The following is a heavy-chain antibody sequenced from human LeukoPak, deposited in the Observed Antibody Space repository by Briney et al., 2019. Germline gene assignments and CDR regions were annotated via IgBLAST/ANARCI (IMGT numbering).Heavy chain of an antibody. CDR1: GGSISSSNW. D-gene: IGHD5-12*01. Sequence: SETLSLTCAVSGGSISSSNWWNWVRQPPGKGLEWIGQIYHSGSTNYNPSLKTRVTISVDKSKSQFSLKLSSVTAADTAVYYCAREDSGYENEDYRPDAFDIWGQGTMVTVSS. V-gene: IGHV4-4*02. CDR2: IYHSGST. CDR3: AREDSGYENEDYRPDAFDI. J-gene: IGHJ3*02.